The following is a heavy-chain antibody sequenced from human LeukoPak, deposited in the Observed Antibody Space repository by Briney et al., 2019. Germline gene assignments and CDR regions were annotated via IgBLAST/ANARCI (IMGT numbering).Heavy chain of an antibody. D-gene: IGHD3-10*01. Sequence: GGSLRLSCAASGFTFSSYWMSWVRQAPGKGLEWVANIKQDGSEKYYVDSVKGRSTISRDNAKNSLYLQMNSLRAEDTAVYYCARDFYHGEFDYWGQGTLVTVSS. J-gene: IGHJ4*02. CDR1: GFTFSSYW. CDR3: ARDFYHGEFDY. CDR2: IKQDGSEK. V-gene: IGHV3-7*01.